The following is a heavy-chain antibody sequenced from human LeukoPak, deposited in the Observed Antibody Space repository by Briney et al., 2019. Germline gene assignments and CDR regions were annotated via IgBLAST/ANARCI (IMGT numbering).Heavy chain of an antibody. CDR2: IYHSGST. J-gene: IGHJ5*02. CDR1: GGSISSSNW. Sequence: ASETLSLTCAVSGGSISSSNWWSWVRQPPGKGLEWIGEIYHSGSTNYNPSLKSRVTISVDKSKNQFSLKLSSVTAADTAVCYCARDRAKVNGSSWYAWFDPWGQGTLVTVSS. V-gene: IGHV4-4*02. CDR3: ARDRAKVNGSSWYAWFDP. D-gene: IGHD6-13*01.